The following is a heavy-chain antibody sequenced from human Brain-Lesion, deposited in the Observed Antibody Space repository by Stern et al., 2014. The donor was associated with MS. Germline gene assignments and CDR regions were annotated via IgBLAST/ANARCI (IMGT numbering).Heavy chain of an antibody. D-gene: IGHD1-26*01. CDR1: GYTLTELS. J-gene: IGHJ4*02. CDR2: FDPEDGET. V-gene: IGHV1-24*01. CDR3: ATLSPGAGGNYYRHFDY. Sequence: QVQLVESGAEEKKPGASVKVSCKVSGYTLTELSMHWVRQAPRKGLEWMGGFDPEDGETIYAQKFQGRVTMTEDTSTDTAYMELSSLRSEDTAVYYCATLSPGAGGNYYRHFDYWGQGTLVTVSS.